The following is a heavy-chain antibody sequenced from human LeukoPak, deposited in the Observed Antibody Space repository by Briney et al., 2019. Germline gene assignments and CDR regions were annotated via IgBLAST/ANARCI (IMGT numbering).Heavy chain of an antibody. CDR1: GGTFSSYA. CDR3: ASRYYYDSSGYYNY. Sequence: SVKVSCKASGGTFSSYAISWVRQAPGQGLEWMGRIIPILGIANYAQKFQGRVTITADKSTSTAYMELSSLRSEDTAVYYCASRYYYDSSGYYNYWGQGTLVTVSS. J-gene: IGHJ4*02. CDR2: IIPILGIA. V-gene: IGHV1-69*04. D-gene: IGHD3-22*01.